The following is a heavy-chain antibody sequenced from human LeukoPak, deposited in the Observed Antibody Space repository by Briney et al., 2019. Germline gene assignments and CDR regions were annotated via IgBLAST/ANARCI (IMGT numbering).Heavy chain of an antibody. CDR3: ARGYSTYYFDY. D-gene: IGHD6-13*01. J-gene: IGHJ4*02. CDR2: INSDGSST. V-gene: IGHV3-74*01. CDR1: GFTFSSYW. Sequence: PGGSLRLSCAASGFTFSSYWIHWVRQAPGKGLVWVSRINSDGSSTSYADSVKGRFTISRDNAKNTLYLQMNSLRAEDRAVYYCARGYSTYYFDYWGQGTLATVSS.